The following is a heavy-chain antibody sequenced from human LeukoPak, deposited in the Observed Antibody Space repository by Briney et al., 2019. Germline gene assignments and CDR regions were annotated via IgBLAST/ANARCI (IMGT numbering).Heavy chain of an antibody. V-gene: IGHV3-23*01. D-gene: IGHD3-22*01. J-gene: IGHJ4*02. CDR2: ISASGGGT. Sequence: GGFLRLSCAASGFTFSSYAMSWVRQAPGKGLEWVSAISASGGGTYYADSVKGRFTISRDNSKNTLYLQMNSLRAEDTAIYYCAKDLGDSSGYNPFDYWGQGTLVTVSS. CDR3: AKDLGDSSGYNPFDY. CDR1: GFTFSSYA.